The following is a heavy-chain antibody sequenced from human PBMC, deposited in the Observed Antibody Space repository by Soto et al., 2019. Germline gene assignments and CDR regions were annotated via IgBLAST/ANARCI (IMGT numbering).Heavy chain of an antibody. CDR2: MNPNSGNT. CDR3: ARGFQYYDILTGYYTAWAFDI. CDR1: GYTFTSYD. J-gene: IGHJ3*02. Sequence: ASVKVSCKASGYTFTSYDINWVRQATGQGLEWMGWMNPNSGNTGYAQKFQGRVTMTRNTSISTAYMELSSLRSEDTAVYYCARGFQYYDILTGYYTAWAFDIWGQGTMVTVSS. V-gene: IGHV1-8*01. D-gene: IGHD3-9*01.